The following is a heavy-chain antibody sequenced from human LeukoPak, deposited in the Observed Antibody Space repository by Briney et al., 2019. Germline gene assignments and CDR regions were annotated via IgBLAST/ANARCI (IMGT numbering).Heavy chain of an antibody. D-gene: IGHD3-22*01. CDR3: ARTRSSGCLTFDY. CDR1: EFTFSSYS. Sequence: QPGGSLRLSCAASEFTFSSYSMNWVRQAPGKGLEWVSYITNSGNSKSYADSVKGRFTISRDNTKSSLYLQMNGLRAEDTAVYYCARTRSSGCLTFDYWGQGILVTVSS. J-gene: IGHJ4*02. V-gene: IGHV3-48*01. CDR2: ITNSGNSK.